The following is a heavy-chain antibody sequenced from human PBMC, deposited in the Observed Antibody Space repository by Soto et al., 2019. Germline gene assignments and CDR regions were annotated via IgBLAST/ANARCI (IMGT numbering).Heavy chain of an antibody. V-gene: IGHV1-2*02. D-gene: IGHD2-15*01. Sequence: ASVKVSCKASGYTFTGYYMHWVRQAPGQGLEWMGWINPNSGGTNYAQKFQGRVTMTRDTSISTAYMELSRLRSDDTAVYYCATLTVVVAATLNWFDSWGQGTLVTVSS. J-gene: IGHJ5*01. CDR3: ATLTVVVAATLNWFDS. CDR1: GYTFTGYY. CDR2: INPNSGGT.